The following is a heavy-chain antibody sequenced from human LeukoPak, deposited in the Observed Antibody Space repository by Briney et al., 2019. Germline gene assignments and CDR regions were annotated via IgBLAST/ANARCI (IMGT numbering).Heavy chain of an antibody. V-gene: IGHV1-18*01. CDR3: ASNFIRTGYFGEYYLH. J-gene: IGHJ1*01. CDR1: GYTFGVYG. Sequence: ASVKVSCKVSGYTFGVYGLSWVRQAPDQGREWLGWIAPYEGDRQYTPKLQDRIIVTADTATTTVYMELKNLRIDDTAVYYCASNFIRTGYFGEYYLHWGQGTQVVVSS. D-gene: IGHD3-9*01. CDR2: IAPYEGDR.